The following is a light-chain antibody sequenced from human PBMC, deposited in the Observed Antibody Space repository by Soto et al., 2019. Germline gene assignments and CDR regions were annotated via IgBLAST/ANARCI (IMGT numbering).Light chain of an antibody. CDR1: QSISAN. V-gene: IGKV3-15*01. J-gene: IGKJ1*01. Sequence: EIVMTQSPATLSVSPGDRATLSCRASQSISANLAWYQQKPGQTPRLLIYGASTRASGVPAKFSGSGSGTEFTLTISSLQSEDFAVYYCQQYNNWPPWTFGQGTKVDNK. CDR3: QQYNNWPPWT. CDR2: GAS.